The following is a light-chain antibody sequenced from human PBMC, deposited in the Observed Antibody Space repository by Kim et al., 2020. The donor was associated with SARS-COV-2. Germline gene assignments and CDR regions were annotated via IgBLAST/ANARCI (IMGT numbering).Light chain of an antibody. Sequence: DIQLTQSPSSLSASVGDKVTITCRASQNIGTFLNWFQQKPGKAPKLLIFAASALHSGVPSRFSGSGSGSTFTLTINSLQSEDFATYFCHQSHSAPRLTFGQGTRLEIK. V-gene: IGKV1-39*01. CDR2: AAS. CDR1: QNIGTF. J-gene: IGKJ5*01. CDR3: HQSHSAPRLT.